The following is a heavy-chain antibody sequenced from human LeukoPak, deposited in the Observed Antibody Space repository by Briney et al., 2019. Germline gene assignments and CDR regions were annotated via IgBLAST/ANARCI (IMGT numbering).Heavy chain of an antibody. Sequence: GGSLRLSCAASGFTFGSYAMSWVRQAPGKGLEWVSAISGSGGSTYYADSVKGRFTISRDNSKSTVYLQMNSLRTEDTAVYYCAKDRVSPGFNWFDPWGQGTLVTVSS. V-gene: IGHV3-23*01. CDR3: AKDRVSPGFNWFDP. CDR2: ISGSGGST. J-gene: IGHJ5*02. CDR1: GFTFGSYA. D-gene: IGHD2/OR15-2a*01.